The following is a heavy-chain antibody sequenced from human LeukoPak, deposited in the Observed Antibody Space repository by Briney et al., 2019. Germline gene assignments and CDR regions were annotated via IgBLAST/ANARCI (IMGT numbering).Heavy chain of an antibody. CDR2: INPSGGST. CDR3: ARDQEAFDY. CDR1: GYTFSSYY. V-gene: IGHV1-46*01. J-gene: IGHJ4*02. Sequence: ASVKVSCKASGYTFSSYYMHWVRQAPGQGLEWMGIINPSGGSTSYAQKFQGRVTVTRDTSTSTVHMELSGLRSEDTAVYYCARDQEAFDYWGQGTLVTVSS.